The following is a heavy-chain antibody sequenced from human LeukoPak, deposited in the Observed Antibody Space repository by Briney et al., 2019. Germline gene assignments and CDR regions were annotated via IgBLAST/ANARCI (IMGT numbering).Heavy chain of an antibody. D-gene: IGHD4-17*01. Sequence: PGGSLRLSCAASGFTFKNYAMTWVRQAPGKGLEWVSAVSGSDSSTYYADSVKGRSTISRDNSKNTLYLQMNSLGAEDTAVYYCAKEVLLSYGDYTYVDYWGQGTLVTVSS. CDR2: VSGSDSST. V-gene: IGHV3-23*01. CDR1: GFTFKNYA. CDR3: AKEVLLSYGDYTYVDY. J-gene: IGHJ4*02.